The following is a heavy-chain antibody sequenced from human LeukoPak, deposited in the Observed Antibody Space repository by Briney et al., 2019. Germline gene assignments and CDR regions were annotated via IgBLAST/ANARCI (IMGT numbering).Heavy chain of an antibody. Sequence: WASVKVSCKASGFTFTSSAMQWVRQARGQRLEWTGWIVVGSGNTNYAQKFQERVTITRDMSTSTAYMELSSLRSEDTAVYYCARVDTAMEDYYYYYYMDVWGKGTTVTVSS. CDR2: IVVGSGNT. CDR1: GFTFTSSA. V-gene: IGHV1-58*02. CDR3: ARVDTAMEDYYYYYYMDV. D-gene: IGHD5-18*01. J-gene: IGHJ6*03.